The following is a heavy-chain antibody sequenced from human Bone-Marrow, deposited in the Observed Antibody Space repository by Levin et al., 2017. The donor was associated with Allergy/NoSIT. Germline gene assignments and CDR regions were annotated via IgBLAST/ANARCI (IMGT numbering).Heavy chain of an antibody. CDR3: ARDYGSGYSSGWYGY. Sequence: LSLTCAASGFTFSSSGMHWVRQAPGKGLEWVAVIWYDGSNKYYADSVKGRFTISRDNSKNTLYLQMNSLRAEDTAVYYCARDYGSGYSSGWYGYWGQGTLVTVSS. CDR2: IWYDGSNK. D-gene: IGHD6-19*01. CDR1: GFTFSSSG. J-gene: IGHJ4*02. V-gene: IGHV3-33*01.